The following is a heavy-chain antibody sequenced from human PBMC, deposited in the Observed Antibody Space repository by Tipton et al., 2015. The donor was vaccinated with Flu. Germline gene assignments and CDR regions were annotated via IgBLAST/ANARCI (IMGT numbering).Heavy chain of an antibody. CDR2: IYPGNSDT. J-gene: IGHJ4*02. Sequence: QLVQSGAEVKKSGESLKISCKGSGYSFTNYWIGWVRQMPGKGLEWMGIIYPGNSDTRYSPTFQGQVTISADKSINTASLQWSSLKASDTAIYYCARLYCYSTTCYTGIDYWGQGTLLTVSS. V-gene: IGHV5-51*01. CDR1: GYSFTNYW. D-gene: IGHD2-2*02. CDR3: ARLYCYSTTCYTGIDY.